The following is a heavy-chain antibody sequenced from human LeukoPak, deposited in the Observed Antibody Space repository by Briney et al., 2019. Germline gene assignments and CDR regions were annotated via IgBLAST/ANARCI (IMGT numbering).Heavy chain of an antibody. Sequence: GGSLRLSCAASGFTFSSYEMNWVRQAPGKGLEWISYISASGTLTHYADSVKGRFTISRDNAKNSLYLQMNSLRAEDTALYHCARVGPRGYSYGQYYFDYWGQGTLVTVSS. CDR3: ARVGPRGYSYGQYYFDY. CDR1: GFTFSSYE. J-gene: IGHJ4*02. D-gene: IGHD5-18*01. V-gene: IGHV3-48*03. CDR2: ISASGTLT.